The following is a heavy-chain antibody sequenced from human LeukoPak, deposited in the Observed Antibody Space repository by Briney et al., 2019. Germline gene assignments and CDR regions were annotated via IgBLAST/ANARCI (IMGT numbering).Heavy chain of an antibody. CDR2: IIPIFGTA. CDR3: ARASYSSGWYVVGAFDI. CDR1: GGTFSSYA. J-gene: IGHJ3*02. Sequence: SVKVSCKASGGTFSSYAISWVRQAPGQGLEWMGGIIPIFGTANYAQKFQGRVTITADESTSTAYMELSSLRSEDTAVYYCARASYSSGWYVVGAFDIWGQGTMVTVSS. D-gene: IGHD6-19*01. V-gene: IGHV1-69*13.